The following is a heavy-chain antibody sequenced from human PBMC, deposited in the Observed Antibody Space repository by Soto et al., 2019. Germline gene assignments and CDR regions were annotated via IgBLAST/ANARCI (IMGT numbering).Heavy chain of an antibody. CDR3: ETPYGDYQYPYYYGMDD. J-gene: IGHJ6*02. Sequence: GGSLRLSCAASGLTFSSYGMHWVRQAPGKGLEWVAVIWYDGSNKYYADSVKGRFTISRDNSKNTLYLQMNSLRAEDTAVYYCETPYGDYQYPYYYGMDDWGQGTPVTVPS. D-gene: IGHD4-17*01. CDR1: GLTFSSYG. V-gene: IGHV3-33*01. CDR2: IWYDGSNK.